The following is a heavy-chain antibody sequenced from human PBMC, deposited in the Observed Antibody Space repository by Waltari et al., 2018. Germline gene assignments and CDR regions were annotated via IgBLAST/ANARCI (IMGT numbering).Heavy chain of an antibody. D-gene: IGHD2-21*01. CDR1: GGSFSGYY. J-gene: IGHJ4*02. CDR3: ARGGPSYCGGDCYLAGASRY. CDR2: INHSGST. V-gene: IGHV4-34*01. Sequence: QVQLQQWGAGLLKPSETLSLTCAVDGGSFSGYYWSWIRQPPGKGLEWIGEINHSGSTNYNPSLKSRVTISVDTSKNQFSLKLSSVTAADTAVYYCARGGPSYCGGDCYLAGASRYWGQGTLVTVSS.